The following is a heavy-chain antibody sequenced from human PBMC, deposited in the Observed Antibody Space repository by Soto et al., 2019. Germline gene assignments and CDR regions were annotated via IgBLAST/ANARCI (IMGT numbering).Heavy chain of an antibody. Sequence: QVQLVQSGAEVKKPGSSLKVSCKVSGGSFSSYGFNWVRQAPGQGLEWIGGIIPMFGITNHTQKFQDRMTISADASTSTAYMQLSSLGSDATAIYSCASDRGYGLVNWGQGTLITVSS. CDR1: GGSFSSYG. D-gene: IGHD2-15*01. J-gene: IGHJ4*02. V-gene: IGHV1-69*12. CDR3: ASDRGYGLVN. CDR2: IIPMFGIT.